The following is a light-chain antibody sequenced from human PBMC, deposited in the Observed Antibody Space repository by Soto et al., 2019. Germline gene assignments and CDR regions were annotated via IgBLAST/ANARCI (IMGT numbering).Light chain of an antibody. V-gene: IGLV4-69*01. J-gene: IGLJ2*01. CDR1: SGHSSYA. CDR2: LDSDGSH. CDR3: QTWGTGIHVV. Sequence: QPVLTQSPSASASLGVSAKLTCTLSSGHSSYAIAWHQQQPEKGPRYLMKLDSDGSHTKGDAIPDRFSGSSSGAERYLTISSLQSEDEADYYCQTWGTGIHVVFGGGTKLTVL.